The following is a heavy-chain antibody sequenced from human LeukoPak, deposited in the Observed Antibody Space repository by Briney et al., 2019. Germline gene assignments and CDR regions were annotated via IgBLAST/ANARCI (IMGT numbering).Heavy chain of an antibody. D-gene: IGHD3-22*01. Sequence: PGGSLRLSCAASGFTFSDSYMTWVRQAPGKGVEWVAYISGSGHDINYSDSVKGRFTISRDNAKNTLYLQMNSLRAEDTAVYYCARDQILQNYYDSSGYAFDIWGQGTMVTVSS. CDR1: GFTFSDSY. V-gene: IGHV3-11*04. CDR3: ARDQILQNYYDSSGYAFDI. J-gene: IGHJ3*02. CDR2: ISGSGHDI.